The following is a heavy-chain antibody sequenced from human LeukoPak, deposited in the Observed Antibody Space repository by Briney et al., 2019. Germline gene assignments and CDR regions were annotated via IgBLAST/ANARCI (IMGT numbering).Heavy chain of an antibody. Sequence: GGSLRLSCAASGLTVTTNYMSWVRQAPGKGLEWVSVIYSGGGTYYADSVKGRSTISSDNSKNTLYLQMNRLRAEDTAVYYCARDRYNSGWFNFDYWGPGTLVTVSS. CDR2: IYSGGGT. CDR1: GLTVTTNY. D-gene: IGHD6-19*01. CDR3: ARDRYNSGWFNFDY. J-gene: IGHJ4*02. V-gene: IGHV3-53*01.